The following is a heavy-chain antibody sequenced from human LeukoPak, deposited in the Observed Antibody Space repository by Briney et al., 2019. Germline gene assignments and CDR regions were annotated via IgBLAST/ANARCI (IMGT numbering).Heavy chain of an antibody. CDR3: ASMVVVAARDY. D-gene: IGHD2-15*01. CDR2: ISSSGSTI. J-gene: IGHJ4*02. V-gene: IGHV3-48*03. Sequence: GGSLRLSCAASGFTFSSYEMNWVRQAPGKGLEWVSYISSSGSTIYYADSAKGRFTISRDNAKNSLYLQMNSLRAEDTAVYYCASMVVVAARDYWGQGTLVTVSS. CDR1: GFTFSSYE.